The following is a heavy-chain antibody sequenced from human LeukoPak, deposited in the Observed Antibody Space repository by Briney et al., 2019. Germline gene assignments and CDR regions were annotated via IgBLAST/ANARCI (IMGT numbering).Heavy chain of an antibody. CDR2: IIPIFGTA. CDR3: ASGKDYEST. J-gene: IGHJ3*01. V-gene: IGHV1-69*13. CDR1: GYTFSTYP. Sequence: ASVKVSCKASGYTFSTYPINWARQAPGQGLEWMGGIIPIFGTANYAQKFQGRVTITADESTSTAYMELSSLRSEDTAVYYCASGKDYESTWGQGTMVTVSS. D-gene: IGHD4-17*01.